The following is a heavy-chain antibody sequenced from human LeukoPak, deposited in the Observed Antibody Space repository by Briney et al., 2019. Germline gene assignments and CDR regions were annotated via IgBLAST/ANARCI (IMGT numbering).Heavy chain of an antibody. CDR2: INLYNGAT. CDR3: ASWAGGNEPVASFDY. D-gene: IGHD1-14*01. CDR1: GYSFTAYD. Sequence: ASVKVSCKPTGYSFTAYDIFWMRQAPGQGLGCMGWINLYNGATKYAQRFQSRVTMTRDTSISTAYMELSRLRSDDTATYYCASWAGGNEPVASFDYWGQGTLVTVSS. J-gene: IGHJ4*02. V-gene: IGHV1-2*02.